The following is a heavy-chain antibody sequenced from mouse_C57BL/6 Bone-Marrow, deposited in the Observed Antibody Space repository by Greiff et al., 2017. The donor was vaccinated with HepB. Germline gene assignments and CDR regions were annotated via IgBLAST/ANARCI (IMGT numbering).Heavy chain of an antibody. V-gene: IGHV1-62-2*01. CDR1: GYTFTEYT. CDR3: ARHEDERNYYGSIYAMDY. J-gene: IGHJ4*01. D-gene: IGHD1-1*01. CDR2: FYPGSGSI. Sequence: VQLQESGAELVKPGASVKLSCKASGYTFTEYTIHWVKQRSGQGLEWIGWFYPGSGSIKYNEKFKDKATLTADKSSSTVYMELSRLTSEDSAVYFCARHEDERNYYGSIYAMDYWGQGTSVTVSS.